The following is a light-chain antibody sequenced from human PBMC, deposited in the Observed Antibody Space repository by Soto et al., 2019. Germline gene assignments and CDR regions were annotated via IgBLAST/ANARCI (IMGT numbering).Light chain of an antibody. CDR2: DVS. J-gene: IGLJ2*01. CDR1: GSDIGGYNY. CDR3: SSYGASSTL. Sequence: QSVLTQPASVSGSPGQSITISCTGGGSDIGGYNYVSWYQQRPGKAPTLLIYDVSYRPSGISDRFSGSKSGSTASLTISGLQPEDEADYYCSSYGASSTLFGGGTKVTVL. V-gene: IGLV2-14*03.